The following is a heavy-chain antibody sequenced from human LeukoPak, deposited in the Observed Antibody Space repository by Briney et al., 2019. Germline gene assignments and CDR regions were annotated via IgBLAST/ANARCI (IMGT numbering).Heavy chain of an antibody. D-gene: IGHD6-13*01. CDR2: IYYSGST. CDR3: ARSRYSSSWYYDY. Sequence: PSETLSLTCTASGGSISSSSYYWGWIRQPPGKGLEWIGSIYYSGSTYYNPSLKSRVTISVDTSKNQFSLKLSSVTAADTAVYYCARSRYSSSWYYDYWGQGTLVTVSS. V-gene: IGHV4-39*01. CDR1: GGSISSSSYY. J-gene: IGHJ4*02.